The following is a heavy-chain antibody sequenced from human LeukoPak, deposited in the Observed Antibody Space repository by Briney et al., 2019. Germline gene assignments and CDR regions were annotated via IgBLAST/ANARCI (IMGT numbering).Heavy chain of an antibody. D-gene: IGHD6-6*01. J-gene: IGHJ2*01. Sequence: PSETLSLTCTVSGGSISSYYWSWIRQPPGKGLEWIGYIYTSGSTNYNPSLKSRVTISVDTSKNQFSLKLSSVTAADTAVYYCARRADRDSISSRNWYFDLWGRGTLVTVFS. V-gene: IGHV4-4*09. CDR2: IYTSGST. CDR1: GGSISSYY. CDR3: ARRADRDSISSRNWYFDL.